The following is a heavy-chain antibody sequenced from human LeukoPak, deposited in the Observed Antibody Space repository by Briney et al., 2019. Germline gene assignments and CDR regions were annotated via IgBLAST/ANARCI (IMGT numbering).Heavy chain of an antibody. Sequence: GESLKISCKGSGYSFTSYWIGWVRQMPGKGLEWMGIIYPGDSDTRYSPSFQGQVTISADKSISTAYLQWSSLKASDTAMYHCARGGFLEWLPHYYYYGMDVWGQGTTVTVSS. J-gene: IGHJ6*02. CDR2: IYPGDSDT. V-gene: IGHV5-51*01. CDR3: ARGGFLEWLPHYYYYGMDV. CDR1: GYSFTSYW. D-gene: IGHD3-3*01.